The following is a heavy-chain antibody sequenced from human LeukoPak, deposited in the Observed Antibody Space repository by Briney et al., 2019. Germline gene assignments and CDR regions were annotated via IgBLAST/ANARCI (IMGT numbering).Heavy chain of an antibody. CDR2: IYYSGST. V-gene: IGHV4-39*01. CDR1: SDSIYSSNYY. CDR3: ARAAYCGGDCYLFDY. Sequence: SETLSLTCTVSSDSIYSSNYYWGWIRQPPGKGLEWIGSIYYSGSTYYNLSLKSRVTISVDTSKNQFSLKLSSLTAADTAVYYCARAAYCGGDCYLFDYWGQGTLVTVFS. D-gene: IGHD2-21*02. J-gene: IGHJ4*02.